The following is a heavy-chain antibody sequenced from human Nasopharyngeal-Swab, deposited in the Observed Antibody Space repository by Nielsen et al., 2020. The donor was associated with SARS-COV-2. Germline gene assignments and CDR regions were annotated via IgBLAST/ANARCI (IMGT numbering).Heavy chain of an antibody. V-gene: IGHV1-24*01. Sequence: ASVNVSCKVSRYTLTLLPIHWVRQAPRKGRDWMGTVVPLHGEPIYAQNFQGRVTMTEDTTTYTAYLELSSLRSEDPAVYYCSSEGSGVFGVVIYAFDIWGPGTLVTVSS. CDR3: SSEGSGVFGVVIYAFDI. J-gene: IGHJ3*02. D-gene: IGHD3-3*01. CDR1: RYTLTLLP. CDR2: VVPLHGEP.